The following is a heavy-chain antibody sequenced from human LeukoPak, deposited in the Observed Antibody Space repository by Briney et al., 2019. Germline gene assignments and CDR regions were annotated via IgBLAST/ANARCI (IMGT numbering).Heavy chain of an antibody. J-gene: IGHJ4*02. Sequence: GGSLRLSCTASGFTFSTYWMSWVRQAPGKGLEWVANIHPDGNEKYHVDSVKGRFTISRNNAKNSLYLQMNSLRVEDTAVYFCATHGGDYPTYWGQGTLVTVSS. D-gene: IGHD4-17*01. CDR2: IHPDGNEK. V-gene: IGHV3-7*03. CDR3: ATHGGDYPTY. CDR1: GFTFSTYW.